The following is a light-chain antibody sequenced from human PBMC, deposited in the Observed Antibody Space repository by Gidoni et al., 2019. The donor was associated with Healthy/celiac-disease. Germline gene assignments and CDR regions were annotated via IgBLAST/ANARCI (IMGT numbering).Light chain of an antibody. Sequence: QSALTQPAYVSGSPGQSLTISCTGTSSDVGCYNYVSWYQQHPGKAPKLMIYYVSNRPSGVSNRFSGSKSGNTASLTISGLQAEDEADYYCSSYTSSSTSYVFGTGTKVTVL. J-gene: IGLJ1*01. CDR1: SSDVGCYNY. V-gene: IGLV2-14*03. CDR3: SSYTSSSTSYV. CDR2: YVS.